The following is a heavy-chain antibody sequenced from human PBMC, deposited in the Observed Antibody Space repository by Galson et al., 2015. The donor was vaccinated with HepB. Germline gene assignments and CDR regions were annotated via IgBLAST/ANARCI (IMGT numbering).Heavy chain of an antibody. V-gene: IGHV3-9*01. Sequence: SLRLSCAASGFTFDDYAMHWVRQAPGKGLEWVSSITWNSGHIGYADSVRGRFTISRDNAKNSLYLQMSSLTPEDTAFYYCAKDVAYSSTCYESWGQGTLVTVSS. CDR2: ITWNSGHI. CDR3: AKDVAYSSTCYES. J-gene: IGHJ5*02. CDR1: GFTFDDYA. D-gene: IGHD6-13*01.